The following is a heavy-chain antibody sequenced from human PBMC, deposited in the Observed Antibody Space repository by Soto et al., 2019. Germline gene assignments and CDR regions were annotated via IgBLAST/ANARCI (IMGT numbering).Heavy chain of an antibody. J-gene: IGHJ6*02. CDR2: ISYEGSNT. D-gene: IGHD1-7*01. CDR3: PRVTPGNYLYYCSGLVV. Sequence: QVHLVESGGGVAQPGRSLRLSCVASGFTFDKYGIHWVRQAPGKGLQWVAVISYEGSNTYYADSVRDRFTISRYNSKNALYLQSNALRPDDTGVYYCPRVTPGNYLYYCSGLVVWGRWTSGTVSS. CDR1: GFTFDKYG. V-gene: IGHV3-30-3*01.